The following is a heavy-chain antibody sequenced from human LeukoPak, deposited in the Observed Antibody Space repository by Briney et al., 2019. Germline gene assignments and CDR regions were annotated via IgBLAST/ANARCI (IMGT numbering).Heavy chain of an antibody. Sequence: GESLKISCKGSGYSFTNYWAGWVRPMPGEGLEWMAIIYPGDSDTRYSPSFQGQVTISADKSISTAYLQWSSLKASDTAMYYCASGLRYYFDYWGQGTLVTVSS. CDR1: GYSFTNYW. V-gene: IGHV5-51*01. CDR2: IYPGDSDT. J-gene: IGHJ4*02. CDR3: ASGLRYYFDY.